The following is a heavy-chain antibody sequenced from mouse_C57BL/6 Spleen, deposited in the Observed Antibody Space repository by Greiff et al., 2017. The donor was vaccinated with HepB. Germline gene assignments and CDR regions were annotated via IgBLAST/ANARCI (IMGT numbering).Heavy chain of an antibody. V-gene: IGHV7-3*01. D-gene: IGHD1-1*01. CDR3: ASRLLDYAMDY. CDR2: IRNKANGYTT. J-gene: IGHJ4*01. CDR1: GFTFTDYY. Sequence: DVHLVESGGGLVQPGGSLSLSCAASGFTFTDYYMSWVRQPPGKALEWLGFIRNKANGYTTEYSASVKGRFTISRDNSQSILYLQMNALRAEDSATYYCASRLLDYAMDYWGQGTSVTVSS.